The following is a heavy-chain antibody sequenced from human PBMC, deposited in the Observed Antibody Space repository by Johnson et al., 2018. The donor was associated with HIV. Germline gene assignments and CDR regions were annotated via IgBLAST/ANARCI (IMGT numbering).Heavy chain of an antibody. CDR3: ATLWFGEVSVYDAFDV. Sequence: QVQLVASGGGVVQPGTSLRLSCTASGFAFSSYALHWVRQAPGQGLAWVAVISYDGRDAYYADSVTGRFTRSSDNSKNTLYLQMNSLRPEESAVYYCATLWFGEVSVYDAFDVWGQGTMVTVSS. CDR1: GFAFSSYA. V-gene: IGHV3-30*04. D-gene: IGHD3-10*01. CDR2: ISYDGRDA. J-gene: IGHJ3*01.